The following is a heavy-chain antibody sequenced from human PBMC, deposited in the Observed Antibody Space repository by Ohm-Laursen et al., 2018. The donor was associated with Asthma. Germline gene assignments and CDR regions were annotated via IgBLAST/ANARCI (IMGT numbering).Heavy chain of an antibody. J-gene: IGHJ6*02. CDR2: IDSDDDK. V-gene: IGHV2-70*04. CDR3: ARWYYGMDV. CDR1: GFSLSTSRMR. Sequence: PTQTLTLTCTFSGFSLSTSRMRVSWIRQPPGQALEWLARIDSDDDKLYSTSLKTRLTISKDTSKNQVVLTMTNMDPVDTATYYCARWYYGMDVWGQGTTFTVSS.